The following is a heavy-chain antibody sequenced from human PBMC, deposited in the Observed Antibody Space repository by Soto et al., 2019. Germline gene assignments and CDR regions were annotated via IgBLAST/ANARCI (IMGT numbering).Heavy chain of an antibody. CDR3: ARLRSWYSSRWGPDMHYGMDV. J-gene: IGHJ6*02. V-gene: IGHV5-51*01. D-gene: IGHD6-13*01. CDR2: IYPGDSDT. Sequence: GESLKISCKGSGYSFTSYWIGWVRQMPGKGLEWMGIIYPGDSDTRYSPSFQGQVTISADKSISTAYLQWSSLKASDTAMYYCARLRSWYSSRWGPDMHYGMDVWGQGTTVAVSS. CDR1: GYSFTSYW.